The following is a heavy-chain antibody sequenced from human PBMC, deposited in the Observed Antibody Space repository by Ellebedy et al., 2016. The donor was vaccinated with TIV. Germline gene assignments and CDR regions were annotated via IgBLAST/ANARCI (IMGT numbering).Heavy chain of an antibody. CDR2: ISWNSGSI. J-gene: IGHJ4*02. V-gene: IGHV3-9*01. D-gene: IGHD6-19*01. CDR1: GFTFDDYA. CDR3: AKALSSGWYYFDY. Sequence: SLKISXAASGFTFDDYAMHWVRQAPGKGLEWVSGISWNSGSIGYADSVKGRFTISRDNAKNSLYLQMNSLRAEDTALYYCAKALSSGWYYFDYWGQGTLVTVSS.